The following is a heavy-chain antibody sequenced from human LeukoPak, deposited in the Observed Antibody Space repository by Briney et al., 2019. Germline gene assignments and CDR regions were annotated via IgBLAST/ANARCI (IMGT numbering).Heavy chain of an antibody. D-gene: IGHD6-19*01. CDR2: ISYDGSNK. J-gene: IGHJ4*02. V-gene: IGHV3-30-3*01. CDR3: ARDRDSSGWYEGFDY. CDR1: GFTSSSSA. Sequence: GGSLRLSYAASGFTSSSSAMHWVRQAPDKGLEWVAVISYDGSNKYYADSVKGRFTISRDNSKNTLYLQMNSLRADDTAVYYCARDRDSSGWYEGFDYWGQGTLVTVSS.